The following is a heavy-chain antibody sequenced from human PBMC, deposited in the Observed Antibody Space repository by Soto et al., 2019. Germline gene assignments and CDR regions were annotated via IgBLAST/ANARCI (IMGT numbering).Heavy chain of an antibody. V-gene: IGHV1-69*19. CDR3: ATGRIVVVGSRAYYGMDV. CDR2: IIPVFGIV. Sequence: QLQLAQSGADVKKAGSSVKVSCKASGGTLSNSAFSWVRRAPGQGLEWMGGIIPVFGIVNYAQKFQDRVTITADESTSTAYMELRSLRSEDTAVYFWATGRIVVVGSRAYYGMDVWGQGTTVTV. CDR1: GGTLSNSA. J-gene: IGHJ6*02. D-gene: IGHD3-22*01.